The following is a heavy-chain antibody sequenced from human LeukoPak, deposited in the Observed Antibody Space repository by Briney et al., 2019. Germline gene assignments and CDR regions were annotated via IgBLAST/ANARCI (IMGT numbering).Heavy chain of an antibody. CDR1: GFTFSSYA. D-gene: IGHD3-9*01. CDR2: ISYDGSNK. CDR3: ARQDGGRHYDILTGHNYYYYGMDV. J-gene: IGHJ6*02. V-gene: IGHV3-30-3*01. Sequence: GSLRLSCAASGFTFSSYAMHWVRQAPGKGLEWVAVISYDGSNKYYADSVKGRFTISRDNSKNTLYLQMNSLRAENTAVYYCARQDGGRHYDILTGHNYYYYGMDVWGQGTTVTVSS.